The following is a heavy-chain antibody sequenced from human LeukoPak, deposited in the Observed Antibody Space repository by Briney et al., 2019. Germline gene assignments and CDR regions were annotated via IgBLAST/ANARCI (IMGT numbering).Heavy chain of an antibody. CDR1: GGSFSGYY. CDR2: IYYSGST. Sequence: SETLSLTCAVYGGSFSGYYWSWIRQPPGKGLEWIGYIYYSGSTNYNPSLKSRVTISVDTSKNQFSLKLSSVTAADTAVYYCARDHYSSSWYDYWGQGTLVTVSS. V-gene: IGHV4-59*01. CDR3: ARDHYSSSWYDY. D-gene: IGHD6-13*01. J-gene: IGHJ4*02.